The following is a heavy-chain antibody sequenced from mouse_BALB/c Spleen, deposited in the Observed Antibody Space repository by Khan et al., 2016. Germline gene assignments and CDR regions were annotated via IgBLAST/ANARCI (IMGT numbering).Heavy chain of an antibody. V-gene: IGHV14-4*02. Sequence: VQLKQSGAELVRSGASVRLSCTASGFNIKDYYIHWVKQRPEQGLEWIGWIDPENGATEYAPKFQGKATMTADTSSNTAYLQLSRLTSEDTAVYYCNAIYYVNYIDFDYWGQGTTLTVSS. CDR2: IDPENGAT. D-gene: IGHD2-1*01. CDR3: NAIYYVNYIDFDY. J-gene: IGHJ2*01. CDR1: GFNIKDYY.